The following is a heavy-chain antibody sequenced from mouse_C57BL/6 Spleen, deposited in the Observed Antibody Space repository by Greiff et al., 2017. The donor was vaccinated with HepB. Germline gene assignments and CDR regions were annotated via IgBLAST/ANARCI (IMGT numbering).Heavy chain of an antibody. V-gene: IGHV1-69*01. CDR3: ARGTTVVRRGDV. D-gene: IGHD1-1*01. J-gene: IGHJ1*03. CDR2: IDPSDSYT. CDR1: GYTFTSYW. Sequence: VQLQQSGAELVMPGASVKLSCKASGYTFTSYWMHWVKQRPGQGLEWIGEIDPSDSYTNYNQKFKGKSTLTVDKSSSTAYMQLSSLTSEDSAVYYCARGTTVVRRGDVWGTGTTVTVSS.